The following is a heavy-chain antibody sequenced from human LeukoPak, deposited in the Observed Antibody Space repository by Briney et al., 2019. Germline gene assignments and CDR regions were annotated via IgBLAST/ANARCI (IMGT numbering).Heavy chain of an antibody. CDR2: IFHSGSS. V-gene: IGHV4-30-2*01. J-gene: IGHJ5*02. D-gene: IGHD3-10*01. CDR1: SDSISSGDYS. CDR3: ARELWFVNAPGSWFDP. Sequence: SQTLSLTCAVSSDSISSGDYSWSWIRQPSGKGLEWIGYIFHSGSSYYNPSLKSRVTISVDKSKNQFSLRLTSVTAADTAVYYCARELWFVNAPGSWFDPWGQGTLVTVSS.